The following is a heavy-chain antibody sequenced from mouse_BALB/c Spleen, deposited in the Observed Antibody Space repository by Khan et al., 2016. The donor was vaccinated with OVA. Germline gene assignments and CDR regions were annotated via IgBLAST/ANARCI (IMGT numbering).Heavy chain of an antibody. CDR1: GYTFTNYV. J-gene: IGHJ4*01. CDR2: INPYNDGT. V-gene: IGHV1S136*01. Sequence: EVQLQQSGPELVKPGASVKMSCKASGYTFTNYVMHWVKQKPGQGLEWIGYINPYNDGTKYNEKFKGKATLTSDKSSSTAYMELSSLPSEDSAVYYCARRGGCYYGNSSPPTMDYWGQGTSVTVSS. CDR3: ARRGGCYYGNSSPPTMDY. D-gene: IGHD1-1*01.